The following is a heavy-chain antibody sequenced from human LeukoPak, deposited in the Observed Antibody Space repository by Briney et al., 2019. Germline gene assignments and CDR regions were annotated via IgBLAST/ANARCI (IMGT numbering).Heavy chain of an antibody. CDR2: ISGSGGST. D-gene: IGHD2-8*02. CDR1: GFTFSSYA. Sequence: GGSLRLSCASSGFTFSSYAMSWVRQAPGKGLELVSAISGSGGSTYYADSVKGRFTISRDNSKNTLYLQMNSLRAEDTAVYYCAKRPHCTGGVCYSIDYWGQGTLVTVSS. CDR3: AKRPHCTGGVCYSIDY. J-gene: IGHJ4*02. V-gene: IGHV3-23*01.